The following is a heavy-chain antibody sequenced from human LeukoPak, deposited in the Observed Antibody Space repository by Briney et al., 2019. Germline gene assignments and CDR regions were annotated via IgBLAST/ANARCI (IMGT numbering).Heavy chain of an antibody. CDR1: GFTFDDYA. V-gene: IGHV3-9*01. CDR3: AKDRCSNGVGCYYYYMDV. J-gene: IGHJ6*03. CDR2: ISWKSGSI. Sequence: AGGSLRLSCAASGFTFDDYAMYWVRQPPGRGLEWVSGISWKSGSIGYADSVKGRFTISRDSSKNILYLQMNSLRAEDTAVYYCAKDRCSNGVGCYYYYMDVWGKGTTVTISS. D-gene: IGHD2-8*01.